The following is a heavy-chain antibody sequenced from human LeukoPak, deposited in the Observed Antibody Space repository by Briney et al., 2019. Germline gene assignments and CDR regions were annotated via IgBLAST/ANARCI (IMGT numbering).Heavy chain of an antibody. Sequence: SETLSLTCAVYGGSFSGYYWSWIRQPPGKGLEWMGEINHSGSTNYNPSLKSRVTISVDTSKNQFSLKLSSVTAADTAVYYCARARGLYYYDSSGYLLWGQGTLVTVSS. V-gene: IGHV4-34*01. J-gene: IGHJ4*02. CDR2: INHSGST. D-gene: IGHD3-22*01. CDR3: ARARGLYYYDSSGYLL. CDR1: GGSFSGYY.